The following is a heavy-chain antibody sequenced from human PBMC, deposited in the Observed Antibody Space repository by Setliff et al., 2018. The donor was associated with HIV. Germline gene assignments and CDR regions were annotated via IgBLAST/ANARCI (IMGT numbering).Heavy chain of an antibody. D-gene: IGHD6-6*01. V-gene: IGHV4-31*03. J-gene: IGHJ5*02. CDR1: GGSISSGGYY. CDR2: INHSGST. CDR3: ARGGRSLAAQTWFDP. Sequence: TLSLTCTVSGGSISSGGYYWSWIRQHPGKGLEWIGEINHSGSTNYNPSLKSRVTISVDTSKNQFSLKLSSVTAADTAVYYCARGGRSLAAQTWFDPWGQGTLVTVSS.